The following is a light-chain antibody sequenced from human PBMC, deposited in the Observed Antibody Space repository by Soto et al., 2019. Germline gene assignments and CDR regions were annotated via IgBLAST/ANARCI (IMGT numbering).Light chain of an antibody. CDR3: QQYGSSGT. J-gene: IGKJ1*01. V-gene: IGKV3-20*01. CDR1: QSVSSSY. Sequence: EIMLTQSPGTLSLSPGERATLSCRASQSVSSSYLAWYQQKPGQAPRLLIYGASSRATGIPDRFSGGESGTDFTLTISRLEPEDFAVYYCQQYGSSGTFGQGTKVDIK. CDR2: GAS.